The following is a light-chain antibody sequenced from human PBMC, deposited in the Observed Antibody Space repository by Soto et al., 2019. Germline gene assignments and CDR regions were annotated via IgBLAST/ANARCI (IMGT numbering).Light chain of an antibody. CDR1: SSDVGGYNY. CDR3: GSSTRSSTVV. J-gene: IGLJ2*01. CDR2: EVS. V-gene: IGLV2-14*01. Sequence: QSALTQPASVSGSPGQSITISCTGTSSDVGGYNYVSWYQQNSGQAPKLMIYEVSNRPSGVSNRFSGSKSGNTASLTISGLQAEDEADYYCGSSTRSSTVVFGGGTKLTVL.